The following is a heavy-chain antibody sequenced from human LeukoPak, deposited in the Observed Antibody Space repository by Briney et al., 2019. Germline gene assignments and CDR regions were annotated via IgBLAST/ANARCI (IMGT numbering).Heavy chain of an antibody. J-gene: IGHJ4*02. V-gene: IGHV3-21*01. CDR3: AREHGSGKIDFDY. CDR2: ISSSSSYI. CDR1: GFTLSSYS. D-gene: IGHD3-10*01. Sequence: GGSLRLSCAASGFTLSSYSMNWVRQAPGKGLEWVSSISSSSSYIYYADSVKGRFTISRDNAKNSLYLQMNSLRAEDTAVYYCAREHGSGKIDFDYWGQGTLVTVSS.